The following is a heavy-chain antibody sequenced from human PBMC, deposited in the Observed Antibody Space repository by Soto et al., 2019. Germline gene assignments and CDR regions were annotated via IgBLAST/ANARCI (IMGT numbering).Heavy chain of an antibody. J-gene: IGHJ6*02. CDR2: ISAYNANT. Sequence: SVKVSCKASGYTFTNYGISWVRQAPGQGLEWMGWISAYNANTYYAQTFQGRVTMTIETSTSTTYLELRSLKSNDTAVYYCARDQSSGWYGKDSGMDVWGQGNKVTVYS. CDR1: GYTFTNYG. D-gene: IGHD6-19*01. CDR3: ARDQSSGWYGKDSGMDV. V-gene: IGHV1-18*01.